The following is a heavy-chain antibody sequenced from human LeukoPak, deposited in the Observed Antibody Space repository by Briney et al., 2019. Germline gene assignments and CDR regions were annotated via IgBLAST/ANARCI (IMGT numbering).Heavy chain of an antibody. Sequence: NTSETLFLACTVYGGSISSGGYYWSWIRQHPGKGLEWSGYSYYSGSTYYNPSLKSRVTISVDTSKNQFSLKLSSVTAADTAVYYCARGMVPAAMLGHWFDPWGQGTLVTVSS. D-gene: IGHD2-2*01. CDR3: ARGMVPAAMLGHWFDP. CDR1: GGSISSGGYY. CDR2: SYYSGST. V-gene: IGHV4-31*03. J-gene: IGHJ5*02.